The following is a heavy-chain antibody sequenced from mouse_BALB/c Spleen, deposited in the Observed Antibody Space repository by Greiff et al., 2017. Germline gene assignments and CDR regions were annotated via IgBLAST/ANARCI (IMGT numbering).Heavy chain of an antibody. CDR2: ISYDGSN. Sequence: EVKLMESGPGLVKPSQSLSLTCSVTGYSITSGYYWNWIRQFPGNKLEWMGYISYDGSNNYNPSLKNRISITRDTSKNQFFLKLNSVTTEDTATYYCAREGAYYGGFAYWGQGTLVTVSA. V-gene: IGHV3-6*02. J-gene: IGHJ3*01. D-gene: IGHD1-1*01. CDR1: GYSITSGYY. CDR3: AREGAYYGGFAY.